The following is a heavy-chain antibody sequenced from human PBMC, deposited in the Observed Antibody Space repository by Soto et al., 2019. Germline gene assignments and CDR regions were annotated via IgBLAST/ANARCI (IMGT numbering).Heavy chain of an antibody. J-gene: IGHJ6*02. CDR3: AKGIGIAAAGPSGYGMDV. D-gene: IGHD6-13*01. V-gene: IGHV3-30*18. CDR1: GFTFSSYG. Sequence: GGSLRLSCVASGFTFSSYGMHWVRQAPGKGLEWVAVISYDGSNKYYADSVKGRFTISRDNSKNTLYLQMNSLRAEDTAVYYCAKGIGIAAAGPSGYGMDVWGQGTTVTVYS. CDR2: ISYDGSNK.